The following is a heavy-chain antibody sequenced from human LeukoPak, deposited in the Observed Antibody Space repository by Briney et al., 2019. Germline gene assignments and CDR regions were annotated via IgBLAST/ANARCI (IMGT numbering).Heavy chain of an antibody. Sequence: SETLSLTCGVSGGSISNTNWWTWVRQPPGKGVGWIGEVNLQGSTNYNPSLKRRVAVSVDKSENHISLKLTSVTAADTAVYYCAREGGPYRPLDYSGQGTLVTVAS. CDR1: GGSISNTNW. CDR3: AREGGPYRPLDY. V-gene: IGHV4-4*02. CDR2: VNLQGST. J-gene: IGHJ4*02.